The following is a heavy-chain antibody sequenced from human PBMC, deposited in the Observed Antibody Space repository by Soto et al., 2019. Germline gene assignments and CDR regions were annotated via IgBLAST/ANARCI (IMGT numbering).Heavy chain of an antibody. D-gene: IGHD6-6*01. CDR3: ARTLIAAHTSFDY. V-gene: IGHV3-21*01. Sequence: PGGSLRLSCAASGFTFSSYSMNWVRQAPGKGLEWVSSISSSSSYIYYADSVKGRFTISRDNAKNSLYLQMNSLRAEDTAVYYCARTLIAAHTSFDYWGQGTLVTVS. CDR1: GFTFSSYS. CDR2: ISSSSSYI. J-gene: IGHJ4*02.